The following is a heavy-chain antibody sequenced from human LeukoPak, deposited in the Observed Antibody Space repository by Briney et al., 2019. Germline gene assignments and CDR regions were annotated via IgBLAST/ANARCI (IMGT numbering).Heavy chain of an antibody. CDR1: GFTFSSYA. Sequence: GSLRLSCAASGFTFSSYAMSWVRQAPGKGLEWVSAISGSGGSTYYADSVKGRFTISRDNSKNTLYLQMNSLRAEDTALYYCAKKYYYGSGTYIFYFDYWGQGTPVTVSS. D-gene: IGHD3-10*01. CDR3: AKKYYYGSGTYIFYFDY. CDR2: ISGSGGST. V-gene: IGHV3-23*01. J-gene: IGHJ4*02.